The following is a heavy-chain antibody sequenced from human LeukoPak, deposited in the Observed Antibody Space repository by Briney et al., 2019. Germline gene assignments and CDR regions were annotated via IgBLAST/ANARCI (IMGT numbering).Heavy chain of an antibody. D-gene: IGHD1-26*01. J-gene: IGHJ4*02. V-gene: IGHV4-4*09. CDR3: ASVPMYSGSYSGLDY. Sequence: SETLSLTCTVSGGSISSYYWSWIRQPPGKGLEWIGYIYTSGSTNYNPSLKSRVTISVDTSKNQFSLKLSSVTAADTAVYYCASVPMYSGSYSGLDYWGQGTLVTVSS. CDR1: GGSISSYY. CDR2: IYTSGST.